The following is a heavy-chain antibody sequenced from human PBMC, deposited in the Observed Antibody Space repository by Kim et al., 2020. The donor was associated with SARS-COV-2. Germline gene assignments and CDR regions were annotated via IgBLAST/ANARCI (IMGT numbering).Heavy chain of an antibody. Sequence: GGSLRLSCAASGFTFNDYAMHWVRQTPGKGLEWVAAISNDGNHTNYRGSVKGRFTISTDNSKNTLSLQMDSLRAEDTAVYYCVRMDPQLGLGELLGGYFGLWGQETLVTVPS. D-gene: IGHD3-10*01. V-gene: IGHV3-30*03. J-gene: IGHJ4*02. CDR2: ISNDGNHT. CDR1: GFTFNDYA. CDR3: VRMDPQLGLGELLGGYFGL.